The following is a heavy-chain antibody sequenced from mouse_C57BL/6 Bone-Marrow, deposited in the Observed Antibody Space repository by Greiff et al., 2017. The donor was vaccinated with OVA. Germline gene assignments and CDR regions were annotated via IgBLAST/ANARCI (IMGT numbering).Heavy chain of an antibody. J-gene: IGHJ2*01. CDR3: ARVTTVVEYYFDY. D-gene: IGHD1-1*01. CDR2: ISYDGSN. V-gene: IGHV3-6*01. CDR1: GYSITSGYY. Sequence: EVQLQESGPGLVKPSQSLSLTCSVTGYSITSGYYWNWIRQFPGNKLEWMGYISYDGSNNYNPSLKNRISITRDTSKNQFFLKLNSVTTEDTATYYCARVTTVVEYYFDYWGQGTTLTVSS.